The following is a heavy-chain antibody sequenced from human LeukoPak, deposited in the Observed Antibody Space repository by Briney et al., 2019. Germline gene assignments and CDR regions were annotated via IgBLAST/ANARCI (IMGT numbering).Heavy chain of an antibody. CDR1: GYAFTNYV. CDR3: AREYYDILTGYSDAYYCYMDV. J-gene: IGHJ6*03. Sequence: ASVKVSCKASGYAFTNYVISWVRQAPGQGLEWMGWISAYNGNTNYAQKLQGRVTMTTDTSTSTAYMELRSLRSDDTAVYYCAREYYDILTGYSDAYYCYMDVWGKGTTVTISS. V-gene: IGHV1-18*01. D-gene: IGHD3-9*01. CDR2: ISAYNGNT.